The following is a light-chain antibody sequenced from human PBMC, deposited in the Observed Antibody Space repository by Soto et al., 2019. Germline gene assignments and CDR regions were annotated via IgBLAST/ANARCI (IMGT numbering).Light chain of an antibody. J-gene: IGLJ3*02. CDR3: ETWDSNTRV. CDR1: SGHSSYI. CDR2: LEGSGSY. Sequence: QAVVIQSSSASASLGSSVKLTCTLSSGHSSYIIAWHQQQPGKAPRYLMKLEGSGSYNKGSGVPDRFSGSSSGADRYLTISNLQSEDEADYYCETWDSNTRVFGGGTKVTVL. V-gene: IGLV4-60*03.